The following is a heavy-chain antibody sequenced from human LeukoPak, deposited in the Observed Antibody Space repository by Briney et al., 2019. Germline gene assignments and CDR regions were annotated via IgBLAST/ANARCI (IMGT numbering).Heavy chain of an antibody. Sequence: ASVKVSCXASGYTFTSYYMHWVRQAPGQGLEWMGIINPSGGSTSYAQKFQGRVTMTRDTSTSTVYMELSSLRSEDTAVYYCARDPTSSATVAGDPYYYYYMDVWGKGTTVTVSS. CDR3: ARDPTSSATVAGDPYYYYYMDV. J-gene: IGHJ6*03. CDR1: GYTFTSYY. V-gene: IGHV1-46*01. CDR2: INPSGGST. D-gene: IGHD6-19*01.